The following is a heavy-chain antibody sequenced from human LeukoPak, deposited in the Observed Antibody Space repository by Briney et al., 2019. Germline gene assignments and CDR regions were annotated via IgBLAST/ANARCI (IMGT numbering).Heavy chain of an antibody. CDR2: IHHSGST. CDR1: GGFFSGYY. Sequence: SETLSLTCAFYGGFFSGYYWSWIRQPPGKGLEWIGEIHHSGSTNYNPSLKSRVTISVDTSKNQFSLKLSSVTAADTAVYYCARGWARYGSGSYAWWFDPWGQGTLVTVSS. D-gene: IGHD3-10*01. V-gene: IGHV4-34*01. CDR3: ARGWARYGSGSYAWWFDP. J-gene: IGHJ5*02.